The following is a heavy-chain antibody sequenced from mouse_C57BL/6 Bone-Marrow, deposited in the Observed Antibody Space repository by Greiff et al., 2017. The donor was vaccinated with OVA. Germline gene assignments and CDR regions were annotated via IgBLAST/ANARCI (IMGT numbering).Heavy chain of an antibody. V-gene: IGHV1-19*01. CDR2: INPYNGGT. CDR3: AVERYSGSGYWAMDY. D-gene: IGHD1-1*01. Sequence: EVQLQQSGPVLVKPGASVKLSCKASGYTFTDYYMHWVKQSHGKSLEWIGDINPYNGGTSYNQKFKGKATLTVDKSSSTAYIELNSLTSEDSTVYYCAVERYSGSGYWAMDYWGQGTTVTVSS. CDR1: GYTFTDYY. J-gene: IGHJ4*01.